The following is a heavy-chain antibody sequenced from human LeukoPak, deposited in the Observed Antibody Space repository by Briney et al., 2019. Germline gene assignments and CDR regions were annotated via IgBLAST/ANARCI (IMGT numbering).Heavy chain of an antibody. CDR1: GYSFINSG. CDR3: ARDHNWNPLVY. Sequence: ASVKVSCKASGYSFINSGISWVRQAPGQGLEWMGWISTYNANTKYAQNLQDRVTMTTDTSTSTAYMELRGLRSDDTAVYYCARDHNWNPLVYWGQGTLVTVSS. CDR2: ISTYNANT. J-gene: IGHJ4*02. D-gene: IGHD1-20*01. V-gene: IGHV1-18*01.